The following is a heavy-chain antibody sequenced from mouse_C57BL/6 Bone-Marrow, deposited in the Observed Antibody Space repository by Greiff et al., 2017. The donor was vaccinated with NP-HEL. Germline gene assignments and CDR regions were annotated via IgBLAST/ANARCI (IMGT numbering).Heavy chain of an antibody. CDR1: GYTFTSYW. CDR3: ARLYGSAWFAY. J-gene: IGHJ3*01. D-gene: IGHD2-10*02. Sequence: VKLVESGAELVKPGASVKLSCKASGYTFTSYWMHWVKQRPGQGLEWIGMIHPNSGSTNYNEKFKSKATLTVDKSSSTAYMQLSSLTSEDSAVYYCARLYGSAWFAYWGQGTLVTVSA. V-gene: IGHV1-64*01. CDR2: IHPNSGST.